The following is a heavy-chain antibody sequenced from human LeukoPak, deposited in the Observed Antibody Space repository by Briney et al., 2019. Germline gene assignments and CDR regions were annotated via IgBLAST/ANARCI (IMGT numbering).Heavy chain of an antibody. Sequence: GGSLRLSCTGSGFTFSTYWMHWVRQAPGKRLVWVSRVSGDGSATVYADSVKGRFTISRDNAKNTLYLQMICLRVDDMAVYYCTRDLSPAQFWGQGTLVTVSS. CDR2: VSGDGSAT. V-gene: IGHV3-74*01. CDR1: GFTFSTYW. D-gene: IGHD3-16*02. CDR3: TRDLSPAQF. J-gene: IGHJ4*02.